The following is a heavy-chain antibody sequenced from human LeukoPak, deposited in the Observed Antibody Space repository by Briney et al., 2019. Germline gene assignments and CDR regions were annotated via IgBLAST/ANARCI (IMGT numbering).Heavy chain of an antibody. V-gene: IGHV1-18*04. CDR1: GYTFTSYG. D-gene: IGHD6-13*01. CDR3: AGKYSSSEDWFDP. Sequence: ASVKVSCKASGYTFTSYGISWVRQAPGQRLEWMGWISAYNGNTNYAQKPQGRVTMTTDTSTSTAYMELRSLRSDDTAVYYCAGKYSSSEDWFDPWGQGTLVTVSS. J-gene: IGHJ5*02. CDR2: ISAYNGNT.